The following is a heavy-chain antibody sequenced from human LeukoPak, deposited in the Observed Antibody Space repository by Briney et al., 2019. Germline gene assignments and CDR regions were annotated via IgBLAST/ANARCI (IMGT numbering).Heavy chain of an antibody. CDR3: ASRYYYDSSGYYIWNY. V-gene: IGHV4-30-4*01. J-gene: IGHJ4*02. CDR1: GGSISSGDYY. CDR2: IYYSGST. Sequence: SETLSLTCTVSGGSISSGDYYWGWIRQPPGKGLEWIGYIYYSGSTYYNPSLKSRVTISVDTSRNQFSLKLSSVTAADTAVYYCASRYYYDSSGYYIWNYWGQGTLVTVSS. D-gene: IGHD3-22*01.